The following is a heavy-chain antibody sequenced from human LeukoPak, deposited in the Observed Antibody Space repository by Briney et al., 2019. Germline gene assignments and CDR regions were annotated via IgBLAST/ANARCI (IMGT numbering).Heavy chain of an antibody. CDR2: IYTSGST. D-gene: IGHD6-19*01. V-gene: IGHV4-61*02. CDR1: GGSISSGSYY. J-gene: IGHJ4*02. CDR3: ARDTVLAGRGGYFES. Sequence: PSETLSLTCTVSGGSISSGSYYWSWIRQPAGKGLEWIGRIYTSGSTNYNPSLKSRVTISIDTSKTRLYLHLTSVTAADTAVYFCARDTVLAGRGGYFESWGQGTLVTVSS.